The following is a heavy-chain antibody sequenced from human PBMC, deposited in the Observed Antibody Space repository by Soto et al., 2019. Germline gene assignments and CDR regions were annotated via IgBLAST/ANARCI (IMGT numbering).Heavy chain of an antibody. D-gene: IGHD3-22*01. CDR2: IIPIFGTA. CDR1: GGTFSSYA. CDR3: ARHYYDSSGYYYYYGMDV. J-gene: IGHJ6*02. V-gene: IGHV1-69*12. Sequence: QVQLVQSGAEVKKPGSSVKVSCKASGGTFSSYAISWVRQAPGQGLEWMGGIIPIFGTANYAQKFQGRVTITADESTITAYMELSSLRSEDTAVYYCARHYYDSSGYYYYYGMDVWGQGTTVTVSS.